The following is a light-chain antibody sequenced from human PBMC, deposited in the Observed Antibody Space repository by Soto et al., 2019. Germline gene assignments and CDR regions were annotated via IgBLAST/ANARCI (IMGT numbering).Light chain of an antibody. V-gene: IGKV1-39*01. J-gene: IGKJ3*01. Sequence: DIQMTQSPSSLSASVGDRVAITCRASQSITTYLHWYQQKPGKAPKLLIYAASNLESGVPPRFSGSGSGTDFTLTISSLQPDDFATYYCQQSYRSPLTFGPGTKVDIK. CDR2: AAS. CDR3: QQSYRSPLT. CDR1: QSITTY.